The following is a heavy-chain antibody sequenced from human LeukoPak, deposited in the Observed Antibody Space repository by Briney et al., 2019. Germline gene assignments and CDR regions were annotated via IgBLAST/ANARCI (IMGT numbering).Heavy chain of an antibody. D-gene: IGHD1-26*01. CDR1: GFTFNTYW. CDR3: VRDKGGRSGAIYYDAFDV. Sequence: GGSLRLSCAASGFTFNTYWMIWVRQAPGKGLEWVANRDQGGSTKYYVDSLKGRFTISRDNAKNSLYLQMNSLRAEDTAVYYCVRDKGGRSGAIYYDAFDVWGQGTMVTVSS. V-gene: IGHV3-7*01. CDR2: RDQGGSTK. J-gene: IGHJ3*01.